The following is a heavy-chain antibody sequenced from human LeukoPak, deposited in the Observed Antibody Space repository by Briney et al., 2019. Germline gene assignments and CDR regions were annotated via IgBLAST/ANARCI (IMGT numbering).Heavy chain of an antibody. Sequence: PGGSLRLSCAASGFTFSSYAMSWVRQAPGKGLEWVSAISGSGGSTYYADSVKGRFTISRDNSKNTLYLQMNSLRAGDTAVYYCAKGGYGPDAFDIWGQGTMVTVSS. J-gene: IGHJ3*02. CDR2: ISGSGGST. CDR3: AKGGYGPDAFDI. V-gene: IGHV3-23*01. D-gene: IGHD5-12*01. CDR1: GFTFSSYA.